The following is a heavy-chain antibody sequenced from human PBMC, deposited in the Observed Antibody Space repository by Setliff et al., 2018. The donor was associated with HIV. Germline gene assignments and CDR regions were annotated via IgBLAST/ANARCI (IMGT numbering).Heavy chain of an antibody. CDR1: GFTFSASW. CDR2: INEDGSNK. V-gene: IGHV3-7*03. D-gene: IGHD3-3*01. Sequence: GGSLRLSCAASGFTFSASWMSWVRQAPGKGLEWVANINEDGSNKYYVDSVKGRFIISRDNAKSSLFLQMNSLRAEDTAVYYCASYNFWSGFHWGQGTLVTVSS. CDR3: ASYNFWSGFH. J-gene: IGHJ4*02.